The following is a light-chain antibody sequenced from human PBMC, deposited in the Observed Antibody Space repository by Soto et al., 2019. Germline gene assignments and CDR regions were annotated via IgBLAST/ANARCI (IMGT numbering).Light chain of an antibody. CDR1: SSNIGSNT. V-gene: IGLV1-44*01. Sequence: QSVLTQPPSASGTPGQRVTISWSGSSSNIGSNTVNWYQQLPGTAPRVLIYTNNQRPSGVPDRFSGSKSGTSASLAISGLQSEDEANYYCAAWDDSLKGVVFGGGTKLTVL. CDR3: AAWDDSLKGVV. CDR2: TNN. J-gene: IGLJ3*02.